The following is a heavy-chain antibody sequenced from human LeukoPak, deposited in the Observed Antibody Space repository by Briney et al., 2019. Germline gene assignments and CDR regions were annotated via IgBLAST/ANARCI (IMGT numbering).Heavy chain of an antibody. D-gene: IGHD3-22*01. V-gene: IGHV1-2*02. Sequence: ASVKVSCKASGYTFTVYYMHWVRQAPGQGLEWMGWINPNSGGTNYAQKFQGRVTMTRDTSISTAYMELSRLRSDDTAVYYCARVGSGYYYSTFPDYWGQGTLVTVSS. J-gene: IGHJ4*02. CDR3: ARVGSGYYYSTFPDY. CDR2: INPNSGGT. CDR1: GYTFTVYY.